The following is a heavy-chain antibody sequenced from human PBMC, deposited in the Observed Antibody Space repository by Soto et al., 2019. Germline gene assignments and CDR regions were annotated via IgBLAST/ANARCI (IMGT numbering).Heavy chain of an antibody. D-gene: IGHD2-15*01. CDR2: ISYDGSNK. Sequence: PGESLKISCAASGFTFSSYGMHWVRQAPGKGLEWVAVISYDGSNKYYADSVKGRFTISRDNSKNTLYLQMNSLRAEDTAVYYCAKDLRSPTLITLYYYYYGMDVWGQGTTVTVSS. CDR1: GFTFSSYG. CDR3: AKDLRSPTLITLYYYYYGMDV. V-gene: IGHV3-30*18. J-gene: IGHJ6*02.